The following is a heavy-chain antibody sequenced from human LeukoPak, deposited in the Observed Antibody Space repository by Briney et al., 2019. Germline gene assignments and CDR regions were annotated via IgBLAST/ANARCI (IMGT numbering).Heavy chain of an antibody. CDR2: ITPSGGT. V-gene: IGHV1-2*02. Sequence: ASVKVSCKASGYTFTSYAMHWVRQAPGQGLEWMGWITPSGGTNYPQKFQGRVAITRDTSITTAFMDLSRLTSDDTAVYYCARDRYGDGFAHFDYWGQGALVTVSS. D-gene: IGHD5-24*01. CDR1: GYTFTSYA. CDR3: ARDRYGDGFAHFDY. J-gene: IGHJ4*02.